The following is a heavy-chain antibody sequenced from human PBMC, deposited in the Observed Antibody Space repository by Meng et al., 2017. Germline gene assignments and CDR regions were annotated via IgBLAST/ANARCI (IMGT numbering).Heavy chain of an antibody. CDR2: IYYSGST. CDR3: AREDGGDGGDYFDY. D-gene: IGHD3-10*01. V-gene: IGHV4-31*03. Sequence: SETLSLTCTVSGSSISSGGYYWSWIRQHPGKGLEWIGYIYYSGSTYYNPSLKSRVTISVDTSKNQFSLKLSSVTAADTAVYYCAREDGGDGGDYFDYWGQGTLVTVSS. CDR1: GSSISSGGYY. J-gene: IGHJ4*02.